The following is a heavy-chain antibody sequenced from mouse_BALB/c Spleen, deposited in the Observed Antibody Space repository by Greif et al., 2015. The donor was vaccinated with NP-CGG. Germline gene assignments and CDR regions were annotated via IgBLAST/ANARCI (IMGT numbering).Heavy chain of an antibody. D-gene: IGHD1-1*01. CDR3: ARFYYGSSYWYFDV. CDR2: ISYSGST. CDR1: GYSITSDYA. Sequence: EVQGVESGPGLVKPSQSLSLTCTVTGYSITSDYAWNWIRQFPGNKLEWMGYISYSGSTSYNPSLKSRISITRDTSKNQFFLQLNSVTSEDTATYYFARFYYGSSYWYFDVWCAGTTVTVSS. J-gene: IGHJ1*01. V-gene: IGHV3-2*02.